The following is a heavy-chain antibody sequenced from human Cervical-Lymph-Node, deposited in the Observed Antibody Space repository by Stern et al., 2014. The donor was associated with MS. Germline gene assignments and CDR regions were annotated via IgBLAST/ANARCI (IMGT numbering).Heavy chain of an antibody. J-gene: IGHJ4*02. CDR2: IVPLFATA. Sequence: QVQLVQSGAEVKKPGSSVKVSCKASGGTFSSYAISWVRQAPGQGLEWVGGIVPLFATANYAQKFQGRVTITADESTSTAYMELSSLRSEDTAVYYCAREFNYDSSGYYFYYWGQGTLVTVSS. CDR3: AREFNYDSSGYYFYY. CDR1: GGTFSSYA. V-gene: IGHV1-69*01. D-gene: IGHD3-22*01.